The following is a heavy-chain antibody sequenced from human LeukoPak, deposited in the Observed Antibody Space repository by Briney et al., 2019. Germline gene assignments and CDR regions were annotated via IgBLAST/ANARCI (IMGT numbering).Heavy chain of an antibody. CDR1: EFTFSSYA. V-gene: IGHV3-30-3*02. J-gene: IGHJ4*02. CDR3: AKSGSAAAGTANNHYFDY. D-gene: IGHD6-13*01. Sequence: GGSLRLSCAASEFTFSSYAMHWVRQAPGKGLEWVAVISYDGSNKYYADSVKGRFTISRDNSKNTLYLQMNSLRAEDTALYYCAKSGSAAAGTANNHYFDYWGQGTLVTVSS. CDR2: ISYDGSNK.